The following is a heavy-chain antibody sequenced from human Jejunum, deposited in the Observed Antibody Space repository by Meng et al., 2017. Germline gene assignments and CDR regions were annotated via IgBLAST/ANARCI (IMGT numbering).Heavy chain of an antibody. Sequence: QGHIVSSGSAVKTPRAFMKISCKPSGYIFTSDYFHWVRQAPGQGLEWMGLISPTDGSTTYAQKFQARVTMTTDTSTSTVYMDLSSLRSDDTAVYYCARDSSAYWFDYWGQGTLVTVPS. CDR2: ISPTDGST. CDR3: ARDSSAYWFDY. CDR1: GYIFTSDY. J-gene: IGHJ4*02. D-gene: IGHD3-22*01. V-gene: IGHV1-46*01.